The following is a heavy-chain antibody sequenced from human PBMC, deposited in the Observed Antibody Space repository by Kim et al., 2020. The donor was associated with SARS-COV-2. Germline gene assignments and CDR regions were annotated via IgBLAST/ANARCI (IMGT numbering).Heavy chain of an antibody. V-gene: IGHV1-18*01. D-gene: IGHD2-15*01. Sequence: NTNYAQKLQGRVTMTTDTSTSTAYMELRSLRSDDTAVYYCARDRAGTPGYWGQGTLVTVSS. J-gene: IGHJ4*02. CDR3: ARDRAGTPGY. CDR2: NT.